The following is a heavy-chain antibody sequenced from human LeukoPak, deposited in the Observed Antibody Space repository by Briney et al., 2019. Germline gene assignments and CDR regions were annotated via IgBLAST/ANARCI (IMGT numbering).Heavy chain of an antibody. CDR3: ARDSTFGELPD. CDR2: INPHSGGA. V-gene: IGHV1-2*02. J-gene: IGHJ4*02. D-gene: IGHD3-16*01. CDR1: VYTLTGYY. Sequence: GSAWVSCEASVYTLTGYYMCWVRGTPRRGLWWIGWINPHSGGANYALMFQGRVTMTRDTSISTALMELSRPRSDETTVYYSARDSTFGELPDWGQGTLVSVSS.